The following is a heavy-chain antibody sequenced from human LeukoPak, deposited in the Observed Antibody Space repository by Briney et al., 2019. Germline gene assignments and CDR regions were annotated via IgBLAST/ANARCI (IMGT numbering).Heavy chain of an antibody. CDR2: IKEDGSEK. V-gene: IGHV3-7*03. CDR3: ARDWVAGVPFDAFDI. J-gene: IGHJ3*02. D-gene: IGHD3-10*01. CDR1: GFTLSSYW. Sequence: PGGSLRLSCAASGFTLSSYWMSWVRQAPGKGLEWVANIKEDGSEKYYVDSVKGRSTISRDNAKNSLYLHMNSLTAEDTAMYYCARDWVAGVPFDAFDIWGQGTMVSVSS.